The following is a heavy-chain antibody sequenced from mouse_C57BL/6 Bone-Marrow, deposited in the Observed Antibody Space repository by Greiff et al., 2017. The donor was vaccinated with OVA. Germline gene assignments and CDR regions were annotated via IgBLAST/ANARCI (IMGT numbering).Heavy chain of an antibody. D-gene: IGHD2-3*01. CDR1: GFTFSSYA. J-gene: IGHJ2*01. CDR2: ISSGGDYI. V-gene: IGHV5-9-1*02. CDR3: TTLYDGYYVPFDY. Sequence: EVHLVESGEGLVKPGGSLKLSCAASGFTFSSYAMSWVRQTPEKRLEWVAYISSGGDYIYYADTVKGRFTISRDNARNTLYLQMSSLKSEDTAMYYCTTLYDGYYVPFDYWGQGTTLTVSS.